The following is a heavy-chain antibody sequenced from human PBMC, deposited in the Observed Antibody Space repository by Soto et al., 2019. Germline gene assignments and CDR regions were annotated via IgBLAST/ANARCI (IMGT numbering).Heavy chain of an antibody. D-gene: IGHD1-1*01. CDR1: GFTFSGHG. CDR3: AKATGWKGYDV. V-gene: IGHV3-30*18. CDR2: ISYDGNNK. Sequence: QVQLVVSGGGVVQPGRSLRLSCAASGFTFSGHGMHWVRQAPGGGLEWVALISYDGNNKDYADSVKGRFSISRDDSSDTVFLQMNSLRPEDTAVYYCAKATGWKGYDVWGQGTKVTVS. J-gene: IGHJ3*01.